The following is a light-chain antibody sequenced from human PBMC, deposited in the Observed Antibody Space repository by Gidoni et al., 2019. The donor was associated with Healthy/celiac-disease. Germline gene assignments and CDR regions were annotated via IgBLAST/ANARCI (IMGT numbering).Light chain of an antibody. CDR3: CSYAGSSTFVV. CDR2: EVS. CDR1: SSDVGSYNL. V-gene: IGLV2-23*02. J-gene: IGLJ2*01. Sequence: QSALPQPAPAPGSPGQPITISCTGTSSDVGSYNLVSWYQQHPGKAPKLMIYEVSKRPSGVSNRFSGSKSGNTASLTISGLQAEDEADYYCCSYAGSSTFVVFGGGTKLTVL.